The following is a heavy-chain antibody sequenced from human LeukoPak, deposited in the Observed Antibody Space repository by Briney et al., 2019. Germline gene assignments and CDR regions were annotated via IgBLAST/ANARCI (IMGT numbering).Heavy chain of an antibody. CDR1: GYTFTSYA. Sequence: GASVKVSCKASGYTFTSYAMHWVRQAPGQRLEWMGWINAGNGNTKYSQKFQGRVTITRDTSASTAYMELSSLRSEDAAVYYCARSYSSSWYGYWGQGTLVTVSS. J-gene: IGHJ4*02. V-gene: IGHV1-3*01. CDR2: INAGNGNT. CDR3: ARSYSSSWYGY. D-gene: IGHD6-13*01.